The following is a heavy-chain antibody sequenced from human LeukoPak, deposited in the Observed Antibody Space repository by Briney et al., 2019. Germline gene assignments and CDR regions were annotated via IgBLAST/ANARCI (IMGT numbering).Heavy chain of an antibody. J-gene: IGHJ5*02. V-gene: IGHV3-23*01. CDR1: GFTFSSYA. CDR2: ISGSGGST. Sequence: PGGSLRLSCAASGFTFSSYAMSWVRQAPGKGLEWVSAISGSGGSTYYADSVKGRFTISRDNSKNTLYLQMNSLRAEDTAVYYCAKDLVAAAGKGYNNWFDPWGQGTLVTVSS. CDR3: AKDLVAAAGKGYNNWFDP. D-gene: IGHD6-13*01.